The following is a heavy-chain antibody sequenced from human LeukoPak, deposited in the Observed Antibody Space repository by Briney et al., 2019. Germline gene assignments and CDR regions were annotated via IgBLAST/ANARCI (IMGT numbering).Heavy chain of an antibody. Sequence: PSETLSLTCAVYGGSFSGYYWSWIRQPPGKGLEWIGEINHSGSTNYNPSLKGRVTISVDTSKNQFSLKLSSVTAADTAVYYCARTPVEMATVPYFDYWGQGTLVTVFS. CDR3: ARTPVEMATVPYFDY. CDR2: INHSGST. J-gene: IGHJ4*02. CDR1: GGSFSGYY. D-gene: IGHD5-24*01. V-gene: IGHV4-34*01.